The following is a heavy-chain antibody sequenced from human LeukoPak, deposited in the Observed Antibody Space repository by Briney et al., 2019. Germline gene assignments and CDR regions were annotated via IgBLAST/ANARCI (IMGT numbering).Heavy chain of an antibody. CDR2: IIPIFGTA. V-gene: IGHV1-69*05. D-gene: IGHD3-22*01. CDR3: ARERDYYDTNGYPNNWFDP. Sequence: SVKVSCKASGGTFSSYAISWVRQAPGQGLEWMGGIIPIFGTANYAQKFQGRVTITTDESTSTAYMELRSLKSEDTGVYYCARERDYYDTNGYPNNWFDPWGQGTLVTVSS. J-gene: IGHJ5*02. CDR1: GGTFSSYA.